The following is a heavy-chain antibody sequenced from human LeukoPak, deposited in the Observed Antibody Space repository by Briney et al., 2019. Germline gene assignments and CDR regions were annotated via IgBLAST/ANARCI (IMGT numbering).Heavy chain of an antibody. V-gene: IGHV3-49*03. CDR2: IRSKAYGGTT. CDR1: GFTFGDYA. Sequence: GGSLRLSCTASGFTFGDYAMSWFRQAPGKGLEWVGFIRSKAYGGTTEYAASVKGRFAISRDDSKSIAYLQMNSLRTEDTAVYYCAVGASPGAFDYWGQGTLVTVSS. CDR3: AVGASPGAFDY. J-gene: IGHJ4*02. D-gene: IGHD1-26*01.